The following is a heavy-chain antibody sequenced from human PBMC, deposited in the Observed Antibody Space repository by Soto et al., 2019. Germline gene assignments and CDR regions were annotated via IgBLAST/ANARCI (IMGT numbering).Heavy chain of an antibody. CDR1: GGSINNYY. V-gene: IGHV4-59*08. J-gene: IGHJ6*02. CDR3: ARHGFGSRHGLVDV. Sequence: QVQLQESGPGLVKPSETLSLTCTVSGGSINNYYCSWFRQPPGKGLEWIGYIKYNGDSAYNFSLKGRVTMSMDTSKTQFSLMLESVTATDTAVYYCARHGFGSRHGLVDVWGQGTTVIVSS. CDR2: IKYNGDS. D-gene: IGHD3-10*01.